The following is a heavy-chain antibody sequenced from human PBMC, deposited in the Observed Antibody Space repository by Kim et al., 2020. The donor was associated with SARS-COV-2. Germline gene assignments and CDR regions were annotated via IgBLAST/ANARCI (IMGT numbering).Heavy chain of an antibody. V-gene: IGHV4-4*07. CDR3: ARDGYYFDY. CDR2: ST. Sequence: STNYNPSLKSRVTMSVDTSKNQFSLKLRSVTAADTAVYYCARDGYYFDYWGQGTLVTVSS. J-gene: IGHJ4*02.